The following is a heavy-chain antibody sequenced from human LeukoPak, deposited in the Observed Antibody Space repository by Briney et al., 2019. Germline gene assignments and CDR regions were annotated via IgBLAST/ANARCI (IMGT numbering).Heavy chain of an antibody. J-gene: IGHJ4*02. CDR3: ARDQQRITIFGVVMYYFDY. CDR2: IYTSGST. V-gene: IGHV4-61*02. D-gene: IGHD3-3*01. CDR1: GGSISSGSYY. Sequence: SETLSLTCTVSGGSISSGSYYWSWIRQPAGKGLEWIGRIYTSGSTNYNPSLKSRVTISVDTSKNQFSLKLSSVTAADTAVYYCARDQQRITIFGVVMYYFDYWGQGTLVTVSS.